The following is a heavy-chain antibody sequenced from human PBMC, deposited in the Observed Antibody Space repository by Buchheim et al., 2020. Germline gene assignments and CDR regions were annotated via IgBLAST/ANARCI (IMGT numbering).Heavy chain of an antibody. CDR3: AKDRYCPSPSCPTDY. CDR1: GVSIDTYG. D-gene: IGHD2-2*01. V-gene: IGHV3-30*18. Sequence: VQLVESGGGVVQPGRSLRLSCAVSGVSIDTYGMHWVRQAPGKGLEWVAVISNDGSTKDYADSVKGRFNLSRDNSKNALYLQMNSLRPEDTAVYYCAKDRYCPSPSCPTDYWGQGTL. CDR2: ISNDGSTK. J-gene: IGHJ4*02.